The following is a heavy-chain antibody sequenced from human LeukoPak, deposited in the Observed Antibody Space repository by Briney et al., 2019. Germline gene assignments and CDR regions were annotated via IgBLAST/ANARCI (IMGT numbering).Heavy chain of an antibody. CDR2: INHSGST. CDR1: GGSFSGYY. Sequence: PSETLSLTCAVYGGSFSGYYWSWIRQPPGKGLEWIGQINHSGSTNYNPSLKSRVTISVDTSKNQFSLKLSSVTAADTAVYYCARGGGSQGDFDYWGQGTLVTVSS. V-gene: IGHV4-34*01. J-gene: IGHJ4*02. CDR3: ARGGGSQGDFDY. D-gene: IGHD3-10*01.